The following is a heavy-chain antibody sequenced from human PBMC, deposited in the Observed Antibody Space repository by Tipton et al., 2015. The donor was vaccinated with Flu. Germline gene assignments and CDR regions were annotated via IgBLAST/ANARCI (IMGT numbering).Heavy chain of an antibody. CDR3: ARSTYYYGSGSSDY. D-gene: IGHD3-10*01. J-gene: IGHJ4*02. CDR1: GCSISSGYY. CDR2: ISHSGNT. Sequence: TLSLTCTVSGCSISSGYYWGWIRQPPGKGLEWIGSISHSGNTYYNPSLKSRVTMSVDTSKNQFSLKLNSVTAADTAVYYCARSTYYYGSGSSDYWGQGSLVTVSS. V-gene: IGHV4-38-2*02.